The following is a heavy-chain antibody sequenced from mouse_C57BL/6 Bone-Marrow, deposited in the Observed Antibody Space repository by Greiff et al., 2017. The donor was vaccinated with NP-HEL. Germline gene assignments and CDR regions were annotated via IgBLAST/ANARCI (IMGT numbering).Heavy chain of an antibody. V-gene: IGHV1-76*01. CDR1: GYTFTDYY. Sequence: VHLVESGAELVRPGASVKLSCKASGYTFTDYYINWVKQRPGQGLEWIARIYPGSGNTYYNEKFKGKATLTAEKSSSTAYMQLSSLTSEDSAVYFCARPDVWGTGTTVTVSS. CDR3: ARPDV. J-gene: IGHJ1*03. CDR2: IYPGSGNT.